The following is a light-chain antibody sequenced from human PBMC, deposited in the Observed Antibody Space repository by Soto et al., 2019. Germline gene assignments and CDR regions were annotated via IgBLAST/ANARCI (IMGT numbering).Light chain of an antibody. CDR3: QQRSNWPLLT. J-gene: IGKJ4*01. CDR1: HSVSSY. V-gene: IGKV3-11*01. Sequence: IVLTQSPATLSFSPGERATLSFRAIHSVSSYLAWYQQKPGQSPRLLIYDASNRATGIPARFSGSGSGTDFTLTISSLEPEDFAVYYCQQRSNWPLLTFGGGTKVDIK. CDR2: DAS.